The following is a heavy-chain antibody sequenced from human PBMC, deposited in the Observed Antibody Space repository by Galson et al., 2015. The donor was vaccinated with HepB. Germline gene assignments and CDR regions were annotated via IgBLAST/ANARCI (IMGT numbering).Heavy chain of an antibody. CDR3: ARFYDTGESYFDS. J-gene: IGHJ4*02. CDR2: INPNSSGT. V-gene: IGHV1-2*02. Sequence: SVTVSCKASGSTFTDYYMQWVRQAPGQGLEWMGWINPNSSGTNYAQKFQGRVTMTRDTSIGTAYMELSSLRSDDTAVYYCARFYDTGESYFDSWGQGTLVTVSS. D-gene: IGHD2-8*02. CDR1: GSTFTDYY.